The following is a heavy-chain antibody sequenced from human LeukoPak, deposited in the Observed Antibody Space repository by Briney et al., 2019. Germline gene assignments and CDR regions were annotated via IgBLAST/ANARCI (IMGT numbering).Heavy chain of an antibody. V-gene: IGHV4-39*01. CDR2: IYYSGST. CDR1: GGSISSSSYY. J-gene: IGHJ1*01. CDR3: ARHGPRPSAGYSSR. D-gene: IGHD6-13*01. Sequence: PAETLSLTCTVSGGSISSSSYYWGWIRQPPAKGLEWIGSIYYSGSTNYNPSLKSRVTISVDTSKNQFSLKLSSVTAADTAVYYCARHGPRPSAGYSSRWGQGTLVTVSS.